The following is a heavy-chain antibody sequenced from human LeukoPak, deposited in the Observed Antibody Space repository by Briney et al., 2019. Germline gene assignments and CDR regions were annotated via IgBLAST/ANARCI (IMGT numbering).Heavy chain of an antibody. CDR1: GYSISGGYY. V-gene: IGHV4-38-2*02. CDR2: IYHSGST. D-gene: IGHD5-24*01. Sequence: SETLSLTCTVSGYSISGGYYWGWIRQPLGKGLEWIGTIYHSGSTYYNPSLKSRVTISVDTSKNQFSLKLSSVTAADTAVYYCARGQSGNSYGSTMATITSFDYWGQGTLVTVSS. CDR3: ARGQSGNSYGSTMATITSFDY. J-gene: IGHJ4*02.